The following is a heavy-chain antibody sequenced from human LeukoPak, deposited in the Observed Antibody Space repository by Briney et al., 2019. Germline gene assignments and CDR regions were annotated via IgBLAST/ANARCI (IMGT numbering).Heavy chain of an antibody. D-gene: IGHD5-12*01. CDR2: IYTTGTA. CDR1: GGSIGPYY. V-gene: IGHV4-4*07. J-gene: IGHJ4*02. CDR3: ARQGDYSGYQAFDY. Sequence: SETLSLTCIISGGSIGPYYWSWIRQAAGKGPEWIGRIYTTGTADYNPSLKGRVFLSVDTSKNQFSLKVTSVTAADTAVYYCARQGDYSGYQAFDYWGQGTLVTVSS.